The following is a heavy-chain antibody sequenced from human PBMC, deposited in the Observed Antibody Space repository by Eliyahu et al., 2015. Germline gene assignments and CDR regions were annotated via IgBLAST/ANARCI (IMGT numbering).Heavy chain of an antibody. Sequence: QVQLQQWGAGLLKPSETLSLTCAVYGGSFSGYYWXWIRQPPGKGLEWIGEIHHSGSTNYNPPLKSRVTISVDTSKNQFSLKLSSVTAADTAVYYCARQTSRWRYYSGSYSDHDAFDIWGQGTMVTVSS. CDR1: GGSFSGYY. CDR3: ARQTSRWRYYSGSYSDHDAFDI. V-gene: IGHV4-34*01. D-gene: IGHD1-26*01. CDR2: IHHSGST. J-gene: IGHJ3*02.